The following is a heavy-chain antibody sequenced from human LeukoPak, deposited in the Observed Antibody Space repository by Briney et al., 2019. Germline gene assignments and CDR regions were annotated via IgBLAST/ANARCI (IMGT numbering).Heavy chain of an antibody. J-gene: IGHJ4*02. CDR2: ISSSGSTI. Sequence: AGGSLRLSCAASGFTFSDYYMSWIRQAPGKGLEWVSYISSSGSTIYYADSVKGRFTISRDNAKNSLYLQMNSLRAEDTAVYYCAREKQQLVRGRPTDYWGQGTLVTVSS. D-gene: IGHD6-13*01. CDR1: GFTFSDYY. V-gene: IGHV3-11*01. CDR3: AREKQQLVRGRPTDY.